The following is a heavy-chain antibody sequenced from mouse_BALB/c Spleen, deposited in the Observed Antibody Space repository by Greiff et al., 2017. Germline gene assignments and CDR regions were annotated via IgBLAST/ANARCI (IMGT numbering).Heavy chain of an antibody. V-gene: IGHV5-9-4*01. D-gene: IGHD3-2*01. Sequence: EVKVVESGGGLVKPGGSLKLSCAASGFTFSSYAMSWVRQSPEKRLEWVAEISSGGSYTYYPDTVTGRFTISRDNAKNTLYLEMSSLRSEDTAMYYCARDRGRDRGYAMDYWGQGTSVTVSS. CDR3: ARDRGRDRGYAMDY. J-gene: IGHJ4*01. CDR1: GFTFSSYA. CDR2: ISSGGSYT.